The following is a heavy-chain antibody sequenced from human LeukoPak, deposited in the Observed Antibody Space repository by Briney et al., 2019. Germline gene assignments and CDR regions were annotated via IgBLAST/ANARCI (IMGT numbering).Heavy chain of an antibody. V-gene: IGHV3-23*01. CDR1: GFTFQSFD. Sequence: GGSLRLSCEASGFTFQSFDMTWIRQAPGKGLEWVPLITGSGSHTFYAASVRGRFTVSRDNSKNTMFLQMNALRDEDTATYYCARRKFFRMGKKKEPNWFDSWGQGTLVTVSS. D-gene: IGHD1-14*01. J-gene: IGHJ5*01. CDR3: ARRKFFRMGKKKEPNWFDS. CDR2: ITGSGSHT.